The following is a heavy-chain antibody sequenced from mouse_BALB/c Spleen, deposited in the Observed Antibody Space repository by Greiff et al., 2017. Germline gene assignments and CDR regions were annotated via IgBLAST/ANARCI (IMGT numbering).Heavy chain of an antibody. J-gene: IGHJ4*01. CDR3: ARKGNDYGYAMDY. V-gene: IGHV1-18*01. D-gene: IGHD2-4*01. CDR1: GYTFTEYT. Sequence: VVKPGASVKISCKTSGYTFTEYTMHWVKQSHGKSLEWIGGINPNNGGTSYNQKFKGKATLTVDKSSSTAYMELRSLTSEDSAVYYCARKGNDYGYAMDYWGQGTSVTVSS. CDR2: INPNNGGT.